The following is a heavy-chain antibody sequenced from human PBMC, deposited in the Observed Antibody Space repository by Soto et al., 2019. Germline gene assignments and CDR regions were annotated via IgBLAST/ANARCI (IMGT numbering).Heavy chain of an antibody. CDR3: ARKISSSCCGP. CDR1: GGSISSGVYY. CDR2: IYYRGST. Sequence: QVQLQESGPGLVKPSQTLSLTCTVSGGSISSGVYYWSWIRQHPGKGLERIGYIYYRGSTYYHPPLKRRFTISVDPYKNQFSRKLSSVTAADTAVYYCARKISSSCCGPWGQGTLVTVSA. D-gene: IGHD2-2*01. J-gene: IGHJ5*02. V-gene: IGHV4-31*03.